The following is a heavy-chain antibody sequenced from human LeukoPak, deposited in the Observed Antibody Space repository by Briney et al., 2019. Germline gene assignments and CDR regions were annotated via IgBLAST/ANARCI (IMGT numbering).Heavy chain of an antibody. V-gene: IGHV3-74*01. Sequence: GGSLRLSCAASGFTFSSYWMHWVRQAPGKGLVWVSRINSDGSSTSYADSVKGRFTISRDNSKNTLYLQMNSLRAEDTAVYYCAKDQGGEVVVIRVGLDYWGQGTLVTVSS. J-gene: IGHJ4*02. CDR3: AKDQGGEVVVIRVGLDY. CDR1: GFTFSSYW. CDR2: INSDGSST. D-gene: IGHD3-22*01.